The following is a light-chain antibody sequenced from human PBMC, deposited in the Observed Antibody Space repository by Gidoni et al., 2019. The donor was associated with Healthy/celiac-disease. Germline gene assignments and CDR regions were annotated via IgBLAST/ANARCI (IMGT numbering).Light chain of an antibody. CDR1: SSNIGAGYD. V-gene: IGLV1-40*01. CDR3: QSYDSSLSGSV. Sequence: QSVLTQPPSVSGAPGQRVTISCTVRSSNIGAGYDVHWYQQLPGTAPKLLIYGNSNRPSGVPDRFSGSKSGTSASLAITGLQAEDEADYYCQSYDSSLSGSVFGGGTKLTVL. CDR2: GNS. J-gene: IGLJ2*01.